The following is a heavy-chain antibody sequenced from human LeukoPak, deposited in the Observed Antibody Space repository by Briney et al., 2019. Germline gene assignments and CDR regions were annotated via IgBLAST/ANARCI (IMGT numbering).Heavy chain of an antibody. CDR3: TTGNWGPY. V-gene: IGHV3-15*07. CDR2: IKRRADGGTA. CDR1: GFTFNSYI. D-gene: IGHD7-27*01. J-gene: IGHJ4*02. Sequence: GGSLRLSCAASGFTFNSYIMNWVRQAPGKGLEWVGRIKRRADGGTADYAAPVEGRFTISRDDSKNTLYLQMNSLKTEDTAVYYCTTGNWGPYWGQGTLVTVSS.